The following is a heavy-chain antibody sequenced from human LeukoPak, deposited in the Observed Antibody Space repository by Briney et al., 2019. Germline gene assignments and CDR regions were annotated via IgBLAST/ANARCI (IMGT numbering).Heavy chain of an antibody. V-gene: IGHV3-11*03. CDR1: GFTFSDYY. D-gene: IGHD5-12*01. J-gene: IGHJ4*02. CDR3: ARSTKPIVATTFDY. Sequence: GGSLRLSCAASGFTFSDYYMSWIRQAPGKGLEWVSYISSSSSYTNYADSVKGRFTISRDNSKNTLYLQMNSLRAEDTAIYYCARSTKPIVATTFDYWGQGTLVTVSS. CDR2: ISSSSSYT.